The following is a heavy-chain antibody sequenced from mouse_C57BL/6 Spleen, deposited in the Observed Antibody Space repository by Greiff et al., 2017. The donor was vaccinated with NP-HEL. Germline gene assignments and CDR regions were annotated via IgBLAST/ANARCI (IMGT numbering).Heavy chain of an antibody. CDR2: IRNKANGYTT. V-gene: IGHV7-3*01. CDR1: GFTFTDYY. CDR3: ARYPYDYDGGYYAMDY. J-gene: IGHJ4*01. Sequence: EVKLMESGGGLVQPGGSLSLSCAASGFTFTDYYMSWVRQPPGKALEWLGFIRNKANGYTTEYSASVKGRFTISRDNSQSILYLQMNALRAEDSATYYCARYPYDYDGGYYAMDYWGQGTSVTVSS. D-gene: IGHD2-4*01.